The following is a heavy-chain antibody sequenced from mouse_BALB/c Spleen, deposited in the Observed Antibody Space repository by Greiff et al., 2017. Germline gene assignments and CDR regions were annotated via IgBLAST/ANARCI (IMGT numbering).Heavy chain of an antibody. CDR3: ATLNSNYYAMDY. CDR2: IYPGGGYT. Sequence: QVQLKQSGAELVRPGTSVKISCKASGYTFTNYWLGWVKQRPGHGLEWIGDIYPGGGYTNYNEKFKGKATLTADTSSSTAYMQLSSLTSEDSAVYFCATLNSNYYAMDYWGQGTSVTVSS. D-gene: IGHD1-3*01. CDR1: GYTFTNYW. J-gene: IGHJ4*01. V-gene: IGHV1-63*02.